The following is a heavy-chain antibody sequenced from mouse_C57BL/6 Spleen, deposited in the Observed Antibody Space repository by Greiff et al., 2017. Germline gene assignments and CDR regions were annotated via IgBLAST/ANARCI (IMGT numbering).Heavy chain of an antibody. CDR1: GFTFSDYG. CDR2: ISNLAYSI. Sequence: EVMLVESGGGLVQPGGSLKLSCAASGFTFSDYGMAWVRQAPRKGPEWVAVISNLAYSIYYADTVTGRFTISREKAKNTLYLEMSSLRSEDTAMYYCAREGVPRGYFDVWGTGTTVTVSS. D-gene: IGHD5-1*01. J-gene: IGHJ1*03. V-gene: IGHV5-15*04. CDR3: AREGVPRGYFDV.